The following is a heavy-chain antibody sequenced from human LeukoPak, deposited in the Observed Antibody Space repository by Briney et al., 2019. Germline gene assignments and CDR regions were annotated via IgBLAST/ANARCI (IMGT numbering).Heavy chain of an antibody. V-gene: IGHV3-30*18. CDR3: AKDLENYFDY. Sequence: GRPLRLSCAASVFTFSSYGMHGVRQAPGKGLEWVAVISYDGSNKYYADSVKGRFTISRDNSKNTLYLQMNSLRAEDTAVYYCAKDLENYFDYWRQGTLVTVSS. CDR2: ISYDGSNK. CDR1: VFTFSSYG. D-gene: IGHD5-24*01. J-gene: IGHJ4*02.